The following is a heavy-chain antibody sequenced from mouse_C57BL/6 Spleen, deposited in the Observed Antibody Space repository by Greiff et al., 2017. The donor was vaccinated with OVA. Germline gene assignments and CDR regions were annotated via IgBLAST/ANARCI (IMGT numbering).Heavy chain of an antibody. Sequence: EVQLVESGGGLVKPGGSLKLSCAASGFTFSSYTMSWVRQTPEKRLEWVATISGGGGNTYYPDSVKGRFTISRDNAKNTLYLQMSSLRSEDTALYYCARHEYPPIMDYWGQGTSVTVSS. CDR3: ARHEYPPIMDY. D-gene: IGHD5-2*01. J-gene: IGHJ4*01. V-gene: IGHV5-9*01. CDR1: GFTFSSYT. CDR2: ISGGGGNT.